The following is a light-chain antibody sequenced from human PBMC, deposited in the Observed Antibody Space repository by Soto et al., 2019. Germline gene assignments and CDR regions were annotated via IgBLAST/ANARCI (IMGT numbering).Light chain of an antibody. CDR3: HYYADSPPCP. J-gene: IGKJ3*01. CDR2: GAS. CDR1: QSVSSRF. Sequence: EIVLTQSPGTLSLSPGERATFSCRASQSVSSRFLAWYQQKPGQAPRLLIYGASSRATGIPDRFSGSGSGTDFTLTISRLEPEDFAVYYCHYYADSPPCPFGPGTKLDIK. V-gene: IGKV3-20*01.